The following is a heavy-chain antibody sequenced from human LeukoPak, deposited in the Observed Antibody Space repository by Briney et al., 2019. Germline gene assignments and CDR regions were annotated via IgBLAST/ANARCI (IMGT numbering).Heavy chain of an antibody. D-gene: IGHD3-22*01. CDR1: GGSISSYY. J-gene: IGHJ3*02. CDR2: IYYSGST. Sequence: SETLSLTCTVSGGSISSYYWSWIRQPPGKGLEWIGYIYYSGSTNYNPPLKSRVTISVYTSKNQFSLKLSSVTAADTAVYYCARFPGYYYDSSGYNDAFDIWGQGTMVTVSS. CDR3: ARFPGYYYDSSGYNDAFDI. V-gene: IGHV4-59*01.